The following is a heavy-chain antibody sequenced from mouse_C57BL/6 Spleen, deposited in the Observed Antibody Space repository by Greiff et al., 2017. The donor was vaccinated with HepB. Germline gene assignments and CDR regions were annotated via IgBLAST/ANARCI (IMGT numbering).Heavy chain of an antibody. V-gene: IGHV1-52*01. CDR1: GYTFTSYW. CDR3: ARRRRYSNFFDY. Sequence: VQLQQPGAELVRPGSSVKLSCKASGYTFTSYWMHWVKQRPIQGLEWIGNIDPSDSETHYNQKFKDKATLTVDKSSSTAYMQLSSLTSEDSAVYYCARRRRYSNFFDYWGQGTTLTVSS. D-gene: IGHD2-5*01. CDR2: IDPSDSET. J-gene: IGHJ2*01.